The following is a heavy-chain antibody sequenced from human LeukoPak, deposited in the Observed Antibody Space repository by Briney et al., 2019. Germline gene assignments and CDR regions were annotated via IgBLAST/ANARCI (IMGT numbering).Heavy chain of an antibody. CDR3: ARQHSSSSAGFDP. D-gene: IGHD6-6*01. V-gene: IGHV4-59*08. CDR2: IYYSGST. Sequence: SETLSLTCTVSGGSISSNYWSWIRQPPGKGLEWIGYIYYSGSTNYNPSLKSRVTISVDTSKNQFSLKLSSVTAADTAVYYCARQHSSSSAGFDPWGQGTLVTVSS. J-gene: IGHJ5*02. CDR1: GGSISSNY.